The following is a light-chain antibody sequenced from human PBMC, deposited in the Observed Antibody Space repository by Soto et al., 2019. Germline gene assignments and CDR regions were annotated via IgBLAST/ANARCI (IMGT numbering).Light chain of an antibody. V-gene: IGLV2-14*01. J-gene: IGLJ1*01. Sequence: QSVLTQPASVSGSPGQSNTISSTGNSSDVGGYDYVSWYQLHPGKAPKLMVFEVSNRPSGVSYRFSGSKSGNTASLTISGLQAEDEADYFCSSYSISTAYLFGTGTKVTV. CDR3: SSYSISTAYL. CDR2: EVS. CDR1: SSDVGGYDY.